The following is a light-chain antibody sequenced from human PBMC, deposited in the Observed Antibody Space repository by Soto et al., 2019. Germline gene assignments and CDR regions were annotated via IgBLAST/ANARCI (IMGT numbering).Light chain of an antibody. CDR3: RSYTTSSTLV. J-gene: IGLJ1*01. CDR2: EVS. V-gene: IGLV2-14*03. Sequence: QSVLTQPASVSGSPGQSITISCTGTGSDVVGYNYVSWYQQHPGKAPRLMIYEVSNRPSGVSNRFSGSKSGNTASLTISGLQAGDEADYYCRSYTTSSTLVFGTGTKVTVL. CDR1: GSDVVGYNY.